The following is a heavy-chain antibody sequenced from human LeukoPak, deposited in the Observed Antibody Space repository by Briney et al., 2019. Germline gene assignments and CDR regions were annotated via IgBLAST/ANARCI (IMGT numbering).Heavy chain of an antibody. CDR1: GGSISSHY. CDR3: ARDLVTVTKGFDF. CDR2: IYYSGST. D-gene: IGHD4-17*01. V-gene: IGHV4-59*06. Sequence: PSETLSLTCTVSGGSISSHYWSWIRQPPGKGLEWIGYIYYSGSTYYNPSLKSRVTISVDTSKNQFSLKLSSVTAADTAVYYCARDLVTVTKGFDFWGQGTMVSVSS. J-gene: IGHJ3*01.